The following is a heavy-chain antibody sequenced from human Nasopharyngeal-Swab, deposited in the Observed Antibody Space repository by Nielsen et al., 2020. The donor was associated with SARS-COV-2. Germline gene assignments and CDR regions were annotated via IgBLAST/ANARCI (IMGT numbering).Heavy chain of an antibody. CDR1: GGSISSSSDN. CDR2: IYYSGST. D-gene: IGHD3-16*02. J-gene: IGHJ3*02. Sequence: SESLSLTCPLSGGSISSSSDNSGWIRQPPGKGLEWIGSIYYSGSTYYNPSLKSRVTISVDTSKNQFSLKLSSVTAADTAVYYCARGVISSFDAFDIWGQGTMVTVSS. CDR3: ARGVISSFDAFDI. V-gene: IGHV4-39*01.